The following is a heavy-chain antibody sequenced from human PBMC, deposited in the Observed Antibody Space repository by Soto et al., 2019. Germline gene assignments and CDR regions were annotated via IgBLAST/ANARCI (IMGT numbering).Heavy chain of an antibody. V-gene: IGHV3-15*07. Sequence: EVQLVESGGGLVEPGGSLRLSCAASGFTFTTAWINWVRQAPGKGLEWVGRIKSKIDAGTTDFAAPVTGRFAISRDDSRNMVYFQISRLEIEDTAVYYCTTDSHFTMKLVRFDYWGRGTLVTVSS. CDR2: IKSKIDAGTT. CDR1: GFTFTTAW. CDR3: TTDSHFTMKLVRFDY. J-gene: IGHJ4*01. D-gene: IGHD3-22*01.